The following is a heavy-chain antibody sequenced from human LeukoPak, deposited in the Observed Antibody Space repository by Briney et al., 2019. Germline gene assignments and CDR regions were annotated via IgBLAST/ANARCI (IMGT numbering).Heavy chain of an antibody. CDR3: AKDHSNWYFDL. CDR1: GFTFSSYA. CDR2: ISGTGSGT. Sequence: GGSPRLSCAASGFTFSSYAMSWVRQAPGKGLEWVSAISGTGSGTYYADSVKGRFTISRDNSKNALYLQMNSLRAEDTALYYCAKDHSNWYFDLWGRGTLLTVSS. V-gene: IGHV3-23*01. J-gene: IGHJ2*01.